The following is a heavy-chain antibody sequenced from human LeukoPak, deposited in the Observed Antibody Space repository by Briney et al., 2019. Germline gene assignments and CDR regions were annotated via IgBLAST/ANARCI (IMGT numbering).Heavy chain of an antibody. CDR1: GFAVSTNY. J-gene: IGHJ5*02. CDR3: ARDQRSDSYSPWGWFDP. Sequence: GGSLRLSCAASGFAVSTNYLSWVRQAPGKGLEWVSVIYSDGSTYYTDSVKGRFTISRANSKNTLYLQMNSLRPEDTAVYYCARDQRSDSYSPWGWFDPWGQGTLVTVSS. V-gene: IGHV3-66*02. CDR2: IYSDGST. D-gene: IGHD5-24*01.